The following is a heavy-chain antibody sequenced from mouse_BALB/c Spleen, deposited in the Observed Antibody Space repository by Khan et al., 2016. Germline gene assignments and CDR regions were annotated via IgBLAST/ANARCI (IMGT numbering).Heavy chain of an antibody. D-gene: IGHD2-2*01. CDR3: ARWLDAMDY. Sequence: EVKLQESGPGLVKPSQSLSLTCTVTGYSITSDYAWNWIRQFPGNKLEWMGYISYSGTTTYNPSLKSRISITRDTSKNQFFLQLNSVTTADTATYYCARWLDAMDYWGQGTSVTVSS. J-gene: IGHJ4*01. V-gene: IGHV3-2*02. CDR1: GYSITSDYA. CDR2: ISYSGTT.